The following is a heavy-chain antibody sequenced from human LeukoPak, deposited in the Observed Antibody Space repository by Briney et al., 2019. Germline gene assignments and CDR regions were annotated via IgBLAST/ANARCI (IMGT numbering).Heavy chain of an antibody. CDR2: IYYSGST. V-gene: IGHV4-39*01. CDR1: GGSISTDY. D-gene: IGHD6-13*01. J-gene: IGHJ4*02. CDR3: ARRLIAAADYFDY. Sequence: PSETLSLTCTVSGGSISTDYWSWIRQPPGKGLEWIGSIYYSGSTYYNPSLKSRVTISVDTSKNQFSLKLSSVTAADTAVYYCARRLIAAADYFDYWGQGTLVTVSS.